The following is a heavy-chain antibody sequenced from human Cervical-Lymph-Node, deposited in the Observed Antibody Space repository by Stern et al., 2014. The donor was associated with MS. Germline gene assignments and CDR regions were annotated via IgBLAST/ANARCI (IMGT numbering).Heavy chain of an antibody. J-gene: IGHJ6*02. Sequence: QVQLVQSGAGVKKPGSSVKVSCKASGGTFSSYAISWVRQAPGQGLEWMGGIIHIFGTTNNAPTIQGIAMITATANTSTAYMELSSLRSEDTAVYYCARGELKEGLVRGMDVWGQGTTVTVSS. CDR3: ARGELKEGLVRGMDV. CDR1: GGTFSSYA. D-gene: IGHD1-26*01. V-gene: IGHV1-69*01. CDR2: IIHIFGTT.